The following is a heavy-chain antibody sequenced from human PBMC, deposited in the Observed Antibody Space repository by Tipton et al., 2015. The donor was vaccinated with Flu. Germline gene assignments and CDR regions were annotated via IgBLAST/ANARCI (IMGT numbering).Heavy chain of an antibody. CDR1: VGSVSSYY. CDR2: VYYSGRT. D-gene: IGHD6-19*01. CDR3: AREKDSSGSEYFQH. J-gene: IGHJ1*01. V-gene: IGHV4-59*02. Sequence: TLSLTCTISVGSVSSYYWTWVRQPPGKGLEWIGDVYYSGRTNYRPSLNSRVTMSADTSVNQVFLKLTSVTAADTAVYYCAREKDSSGSEYFQHWGQGTLVTVSS.